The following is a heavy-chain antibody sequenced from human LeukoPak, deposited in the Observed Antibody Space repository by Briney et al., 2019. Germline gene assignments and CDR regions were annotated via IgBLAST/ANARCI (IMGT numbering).Heavy chain of an antibody. Sequence: SVKVSCKASGGTFSSYAISWVRQAPGQGLEWMGGIIPIFGTANYAQKFQGRVTITADESTSTAYMELSSLRSEDTAVYYCARDSGPQYAFDIWGQGTMVTVSS. CDR2: IIPIFGTA. CDR3: ARDSGPQYAFDI. CDR1: GGTFSSYA. V-gene: IGHV1-69*13. J-gene: IGHJ3*02. D-gene: IGHD3-10*01.